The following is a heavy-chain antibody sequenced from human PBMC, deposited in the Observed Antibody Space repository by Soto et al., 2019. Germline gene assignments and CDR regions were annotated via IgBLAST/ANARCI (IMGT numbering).Heavy chain of an antibody. CDR2: IWYDGSNK. J-gene: IGHJ6*03. CDR1: GFTFSSYG. V-gene: IGHV3-33*01. CDR3: ARDDVPSWYSSSSGHYYMDV. Sequence: QVQLVESGGGVVQPGRSLRLSCAASGFTFSSYGMHWVRQAPGKGLEWGAVIWYDGSNKYYADSVKGRFTISRDNSKNTLYLQMNSLRAEDTAVYYCARDDVPSWYSSSSGHYYMDVWGKGTTVTVSS. D-gene: IGHD6-6*01.